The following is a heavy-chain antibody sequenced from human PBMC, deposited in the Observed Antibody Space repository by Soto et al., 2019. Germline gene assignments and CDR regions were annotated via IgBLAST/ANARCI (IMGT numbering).Heavy chain of an antibody. J-gene: IGHJ3*02. CDR2: IIPIFGTA. D-gene: IGHD2-15*01. CDR3: ARRKVAAMTPEAFDI. V-gene: IGHV1-69*13. CDR1: GGTFSSYA. Sequence: GASVKVSCKASGGTFSSYAISWVRQAPGQGLEWMGGIIPIFGTANYAQKFQGRVTITADESTSTAYMELSSLRSEDTAVYYCARRKVAAMTPEAFDIWGQGTMVTVSS.